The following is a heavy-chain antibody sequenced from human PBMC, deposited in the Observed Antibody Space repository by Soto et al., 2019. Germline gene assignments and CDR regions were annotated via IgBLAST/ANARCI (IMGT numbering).Heavy chain of an antibody. D-gene: IGHD2-2*01. Sequence: PSETLSLTCTVSGGSVSSGSYYWSWIRQPPGKGLEWIGYIYYSGSNNYNPSLKSRVTISVDTSKNQFSLKLSSVTAADTAVFYCAREYANSPEAFDFWGQGAMDTVSS. CDR3: AREYANSPEAFDF. CDR2: IYYSGSN. V-gene: IGHV4-61*01. CDR1: GGSVSSGSYY. J-gene: IGHJ4*02.